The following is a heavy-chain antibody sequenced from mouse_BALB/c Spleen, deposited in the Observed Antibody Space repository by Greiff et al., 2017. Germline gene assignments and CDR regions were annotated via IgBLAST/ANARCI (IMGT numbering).Heavy chain of an antibody. D-gene: IGHD1-1*01. CDR2: ISYSGST. J-gene: IGHJ3*01. V-gene: IGHV3-2*02. CDR3: ARNHYYGSSSWFAY. CDR1: GYSITSDYA. Sequence: EVKLMESGPGLVKPSQSLSLTCTVTGYSITSDYAWNWIRQFPGNKLEWMGYISYSGSTSYNPSLKSRISITRDTSKNQFFLQLNSVTTEDTATYYCARNHYYGSSSWFAYWGQGTLVTVSA.